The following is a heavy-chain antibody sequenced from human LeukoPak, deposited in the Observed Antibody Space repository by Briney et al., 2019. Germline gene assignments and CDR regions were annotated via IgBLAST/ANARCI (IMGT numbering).Heavy chain of an antibody. CDR2: INWNGGST. Sequence: GGSLRLSCAASGFTFDDYGMSWVRQAPGKGLEWVSGINWNGGSTCYADSVKGRFTISRDNAKNSLYLQMNSLRAEDTALYYCARDRDVGGSYFMPLDFWGQGTLVTVSS. CDR1: GFTFDDYG. CDR3: ARDRDVGGSYFMPLDF. V-gene: IGHV3-20*04. D-gene: IGHD1-26*01. J-gene: IGHJ4*02.